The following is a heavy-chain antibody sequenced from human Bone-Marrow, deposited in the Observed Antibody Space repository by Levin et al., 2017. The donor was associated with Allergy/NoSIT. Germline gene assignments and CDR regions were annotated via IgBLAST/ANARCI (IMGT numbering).Heavy chain of an antibody. V-gene: IGHV1-69*13. Sequence: AASVKVSCKLSGGAFTSYTISWVRQAPGQGLEWMGGVTPILDTSIYAERFQGRVTITADEPTRTTYMELRSLRSADTAVYYCARLLGDSVYDLSWGQGTLVTVSS. CDR2: VTPILDTS. J-gene: IGHJ4*02. CDR3: ARLLGDSVYDLS. CDR1: GGAFTSYT. D-gene: IGHD5/OR15-5a*01.